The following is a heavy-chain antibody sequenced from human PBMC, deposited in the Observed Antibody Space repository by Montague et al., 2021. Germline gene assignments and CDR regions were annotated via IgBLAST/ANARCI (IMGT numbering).Heavy chain of an antibody. CDR2: ITHNGRT. Sequence: SETLSLTCAGSGGSFNDYYWSWIRQSPGQGLEWIGDITHNGRTNSNPSLKSRVTLSVDTSKSHFSLNLTSVTAAATAVYFCARRPRIAVTGRFDLWGEGTPVTVSS. CDR1: GGSFNDYY. D-gene: IGHD2-8*02. J-gene: IGHJ4*02. CDR3: ARRPRIAVTGRFDL. V-gene: IGHV4-34*01.